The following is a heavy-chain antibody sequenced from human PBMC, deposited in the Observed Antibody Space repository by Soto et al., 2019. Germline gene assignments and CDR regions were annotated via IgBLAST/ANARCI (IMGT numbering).Heavy chain of an antibody. CDR1: GFTFSSYW. Sequence: EVQLVESGGGLVQPGGSLRLSCAASGFTFSSYWMHWVRQAPGKGLVWVSRINSDGSSTSYADSVKGRFTISRDNANNTLYLQMNSLRAEDTAVYYCARTATITIFGPFDPWGQGTLVTVSS. CDR2: INSDGSST. D-gene: IGHD3-3*01. V-gene: IGHV3-74*01. J-gene: IGHJ5*02. CDR3: ARTATITIFGPFDP.